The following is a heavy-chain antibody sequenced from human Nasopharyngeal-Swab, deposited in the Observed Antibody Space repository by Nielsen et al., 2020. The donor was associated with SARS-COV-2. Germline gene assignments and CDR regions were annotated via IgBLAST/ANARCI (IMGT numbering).Heavy chain of an antibody. Sequence: GESLKISCAASGFSFSTCMNWVRQAPGKGLEWVSSIRSSSTYIDYADSVKGRFTISRDNAKNSLYLQMNSLRAEDTAVYYCARENNYGSPAAFDIWGQGTMVTVSS. D-gene: IGHD3-10*01. CDR3: ARENNYGSPAAFDI. V-gene: IGHV3-21*01. CDR1: GFSFSTC. CDR2: IRSSSTYI. J-gene: IGHJ3*02.